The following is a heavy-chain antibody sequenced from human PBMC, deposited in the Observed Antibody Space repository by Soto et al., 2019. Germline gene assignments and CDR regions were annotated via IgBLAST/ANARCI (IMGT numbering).Heavy chain of an antibody. CDR3: ASTAGAYDN. Sequence: QVQLVESGGGVVQPGRSLRLSCAASGLTFSSYGRHWVRHAPGKGLEWVAVIWSDGSNKYYADSVKGRFTISRDNSKNTLYLQMSSLRVEDTAVYYCASTAGAYDNWGQGTLVTVSS. CDR2: IWSDGSNK. J-gene: IGHJ4*02. V-gene: IGHV3-33*01. D-gene: IGHD1-26*01. CDR1: GLTFSSYG.